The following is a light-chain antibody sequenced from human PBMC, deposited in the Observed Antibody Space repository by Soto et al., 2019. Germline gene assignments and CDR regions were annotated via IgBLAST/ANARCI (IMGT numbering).Light chain of an antibody. J-gene: IGKJ1*01. V-gene: IGKV1-39*01. Sequence: DIQMTQSPSSLSASVGDRVTITCRASQSISSYLNWYQQKPGKAPKLLIYAASSLQSGVPSRFSGSRSATDFTLTISSLQPEDFATYYCQQSYRTPRTFGQGTKVEIK. CDR2: AAS. CDR1: QSISSY. CDR3: QQSYRTPRT.